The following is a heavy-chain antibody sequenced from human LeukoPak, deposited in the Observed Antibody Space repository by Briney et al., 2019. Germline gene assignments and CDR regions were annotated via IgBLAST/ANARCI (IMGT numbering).Heavy chain of an antibody. CDR1: GGSFSGYY. CDR3: ARVYVLRYFDWLPELHQRYGMDV. CDR2: INHSGRT. J-gene: IGHJ6*02. Sequence: KPSETLSLTCAVYGGSFSGYYWSWIRQPPGKGLEWIGEINHSGRTNYNPSLKGRVTISVDTSKNQFSLKLSSVTAADTAVYYCARVYVLRYFDWLPELHQRYGMDVWGQGTTVTVSS. V-gene: IGHV4-34*01. D-gene: IGHD3-9*01.